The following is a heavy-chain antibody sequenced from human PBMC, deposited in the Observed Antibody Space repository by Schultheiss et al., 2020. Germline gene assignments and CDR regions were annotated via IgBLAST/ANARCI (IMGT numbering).Heavy chain of an antibody. J-gene: IGHJ3*02. Sequence: GGSLRLSCAASGFTFSSYAMHWVRQAPGKGLEWVAVISYDGSNKYYADSVKGRFTISRENAKNSLYLQMNSLRAGDTAVYYCARSPGQAGTTEDAAFDIWGQGTTVTVSS. V-gene: IGHV3-30*14. CDR1: GFTFSSYA. CDR2: ISYDGSNK. D-gene: IGHD1-7*01. CDR3: ARSPGQAGTTEDAAFDI.